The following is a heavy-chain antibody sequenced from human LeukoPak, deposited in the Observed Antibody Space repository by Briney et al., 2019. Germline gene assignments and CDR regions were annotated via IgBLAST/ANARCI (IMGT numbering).Heavy chain of an antibody. CDR1: GGSISSSSYY. V-gene: IGHV4-39*01. J-gene: IGHJ4*02. D-gene: IGHD6-13*01. Sequence: SETLSLTCTVSGGSISSSSYYWGWIRQPPGKGLEWIGSIYYSGGTYYNPSLKSRVTISVDTSKNQFSLKLSSVTAADTAVYYCARHPYSSSYQWPDCWGQGTLVTVSS. CDR2: IYYSGGT. CDR3: ARHPYSSSYQWPDC.